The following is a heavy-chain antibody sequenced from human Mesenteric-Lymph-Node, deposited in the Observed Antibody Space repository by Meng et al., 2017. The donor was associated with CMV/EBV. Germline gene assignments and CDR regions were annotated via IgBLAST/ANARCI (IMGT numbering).Heavy chain of an antibody. CDR1: GFTFSIYA. CDR3: AKGGFVEVPALNDDFDI. J-gene: IGHJ3*02. Sequence: GESLKISCAGSGFTFSIYAMTWVRQAPGKGLQWVSTLSGGADIMYYADSVKGRFTISRDNSKNTLFLQMNSLRAEDTAVYYCAKGGFVEVPALNDDFDIWGQGTLVTVSS. V-gene: IGHV3-23*01. D-gene: IGHD2-2*01. CDR2: LSGGADIM.